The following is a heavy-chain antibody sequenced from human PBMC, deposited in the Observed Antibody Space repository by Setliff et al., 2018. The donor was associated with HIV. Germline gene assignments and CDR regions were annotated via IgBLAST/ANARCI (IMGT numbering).Heavy chain of an antibody. J-gene: IGHJ4*02. CDR2: INPSGGST. D-gene: IGHD3-22*01. CDR3: ARDGYYYDGSAYSTFDY. V-gene: IGHV1-46*01. Sequence: ASVKVSCKASGYTFTSYYIHWVRQAPGQGLEWMGRINPSGGSTSYAQKFQGRVTMTRDTSTSTVYMELSSLRSEDTAMYYCARDGYYYDGSAYSTFDYWGQGTLVTVPS. CDR1: GYTFTSYY.